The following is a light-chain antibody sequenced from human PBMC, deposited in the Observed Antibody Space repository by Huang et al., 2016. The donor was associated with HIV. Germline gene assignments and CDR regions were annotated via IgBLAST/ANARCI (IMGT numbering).Light chain of an antibody. Sequence: EIVLTQSPGTLSLSPGERATLSCRASETLSNNYLAWFQQKPGQAPRLVIYGVSNRATGIPDRVSGSGSGTDFTLTMNGLEPEDFAVYYCQQYETTPRTFGQGTKVEIK. CDR3: QQYETTPRT. CDR1: ETLSNNY. CDR2: GVS. V-gene: IGKV3-20*01. J-gene: IGKJ1*01.